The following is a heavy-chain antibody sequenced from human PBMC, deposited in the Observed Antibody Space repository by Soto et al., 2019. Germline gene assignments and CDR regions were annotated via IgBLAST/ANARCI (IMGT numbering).Heavy chain of an antibody. CDR3: ARVIQYCSGNSCYFDI. CDR1: GGSISSNNW. CDR2: VYHSGTT. V-gene: IGHV4-4*02. Sequence: QVQLQESGPGLVKPSGTLSLTCAVSGGSISSNNWWNWVRQSPGKGLEWIGEVYHSGTTNYNPSLKSRVTISVDTSTNQFFMKLNSVTAADTAVYYCARVIQYCSGNSCYFDIWGQGTMVTVSS. J-gene: IGHJ3*02. D-gene: IGHD2-2*01.